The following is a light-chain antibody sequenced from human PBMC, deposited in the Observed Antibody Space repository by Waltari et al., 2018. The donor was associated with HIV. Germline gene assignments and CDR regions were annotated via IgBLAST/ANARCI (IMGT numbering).Light chain of an antibody. J-gene: IGKJ2*01. Sequence: DIVMTQSPDSLAVSLGERATINCKSSQSVLYSSKNKNYLAWYQQKPGQPPKLLIYWASTRESGVPDRFSGSGSGADFTLTISILQAEDVAVYYCQQYYSAPPTFGQGTKLEIK. CDR2: WAS. V-gene: IGKV4-1*01. CDR1: QSVLYSSKNKNY. CDR3: QQYYSAPPT.